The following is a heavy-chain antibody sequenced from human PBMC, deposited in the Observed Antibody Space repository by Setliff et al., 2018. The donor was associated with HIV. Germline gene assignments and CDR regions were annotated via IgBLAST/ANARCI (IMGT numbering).Heavy chain of an antibody. J-gene: IGHJ3*02. CDR2: FYSGGST. CDR1: GFNVTIND. Sequence: GGSLRLSCVTSGFNVTINDMGWVRQAPGKGLEWVSVFYSGGSTYYADSVKGRFTISRDNSKNMLYLRMNTLRAEDTAVYFCVRIWSPLSVSIAFDIWGQGTMVTVSS. CDR3: VRIWSPLSVSIAFDI. V-gene: IGHV3-53*01. D-gene: IGHD1-26*01.